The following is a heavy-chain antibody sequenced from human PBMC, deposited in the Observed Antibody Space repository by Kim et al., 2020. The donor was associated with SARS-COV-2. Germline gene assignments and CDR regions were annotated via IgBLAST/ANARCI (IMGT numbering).Heavy chain of an antibody. CDR2: MKEDGSNI. D-gene: IGHD3-3*01. CDR1: GFTFSSQS. Sequence: GGSLRLSCEASGFTFSSQSMSWVRRGSGKGLEWVASMKEDGSNIYYVDSVKGRFTISRDNGKNSLYLQMNTLRAEDTAVYYCAKGAVTRHDYWGQGALVT. J-gene: IGHJ4*02. V-gene: IGHV3-7*03. CDR3: AKGAVTRHDY.